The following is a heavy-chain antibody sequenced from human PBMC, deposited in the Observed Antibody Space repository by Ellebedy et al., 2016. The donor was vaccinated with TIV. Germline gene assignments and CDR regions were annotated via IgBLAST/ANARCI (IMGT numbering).Heavy chain of an antibody. CDR3: ARIPYYYESSGPRFLDY. CDR1: GYSFTSYW. D-gene: IGHD3-22*01. Sequence: KVSCKGSGYSFTSYWIGWVRQLPGKGLEWMGIIYPGDSDTKYRPSFQGQVTISADKSISTAYLQWSSLKASDTAMYYCARIPYYYESSGPRFLDYWGQGTLVIVSA. J-gene: IGHJ4*02. CDR2: IYPGDSDT. V-gene: IGHV5-51*01.